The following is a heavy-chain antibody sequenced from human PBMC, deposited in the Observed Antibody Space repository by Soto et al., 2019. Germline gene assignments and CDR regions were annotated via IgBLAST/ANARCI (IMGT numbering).Heavy chain of an antibody. CDR3: ARHWITMVRGVCHFDY. CDR2: INYSGST. CDR1: GGSFSSSSYY. D-gene: IGHD3-10*01. J-gene: IGHJ4*02. V-gene: IGHV4-39*01. Sequence: PSETLSLTCTVSGGSFSSSSYYWGWIRQPPGKGLEWIGSINYSGSTYYNPSLKSRVTMSVDPSKNQFSLKLISVTAADTAVYYCARHWITMVRGVCHFDYWGQGTLVTVSS.